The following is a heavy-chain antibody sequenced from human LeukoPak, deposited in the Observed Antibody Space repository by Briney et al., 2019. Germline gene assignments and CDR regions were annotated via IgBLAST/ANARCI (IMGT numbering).Heavy chain of an antibody. J-gene: IGHJ4*02. CDR2: INHSGST. CDR1: GGSLSGYY. D-gene: IGHD3-10*01. Sequence: SETLSLTCAVYGGSLSGYYWSWIGQPPGKGLEWIGEINHSGSTNYNPSLKSRVTISVDTSKNQFSLKLSSVTAADTAVYYCARVGIFDYYGSGSPYFDYWGQGTLVTVSS. CDR3: ARVGIFDYYGSGSPYFDY. V-gene: IGHV4-34*01.